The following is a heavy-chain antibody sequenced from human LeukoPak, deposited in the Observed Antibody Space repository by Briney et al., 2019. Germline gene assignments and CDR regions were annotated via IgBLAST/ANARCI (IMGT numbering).Heavy chain of an antibody. V-gene: IGHV3-64*01. CDR1: GFTFSSYA. CDR3: ARGVPAALDY. Sequence: PGGSLRLSCAASGFTFSSYAMHWVRRAPGKGLEYVSAISSNGGSTYYANSVKGRFTISRDNSKNTLYLQMGSLRAEDMAVYYCARGVPAALDYWGQGTLVTVSS. D-gene: IGHD2-2*01. J-gene: IGHJ4*02. CDR2: ISSNGGST.